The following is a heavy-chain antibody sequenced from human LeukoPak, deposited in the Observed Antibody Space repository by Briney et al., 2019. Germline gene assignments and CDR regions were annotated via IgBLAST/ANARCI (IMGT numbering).Heavy chain of an antibody. Sequence: SDTLSLTCAVSGYSISSNHWWGWIRQPPGKGLEWIGYIFYAGSTYYNPSRKSRVTMSVDTSKNQFSLRLSSVTAVDTAVYYCARIGPILGAAWVDYWGQGTPVSVSS. V-gene: IGHV4-28*01. D-gene: IGHD3-3*02. CDR1: GYSISSNHW. CDR2: IFYAGST. CDR3: ARIGPILGAAWVDY. J-gene: IGHJ4*02.